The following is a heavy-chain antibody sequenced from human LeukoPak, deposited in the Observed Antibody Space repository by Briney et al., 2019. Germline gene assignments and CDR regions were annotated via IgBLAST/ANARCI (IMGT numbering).Heavy chain of an antibody. J-gene: IGHJ4*02. CDR3: AKQYDFWSGPDY. D-gene: IGHD3-3*01. Sequence: GGSLRLSCAASGFTFSSYSMNWVRQAPGKGLEWVSSISSSSSYIYYADSVKGRFTISRDNAKNSLYLQMNSLRAEDTAVYYCAKQYDFWSGPDYWGQGTLVTVSS. V-gene: IGHV3-21*01. CDR2: ISSSSSYI. CDR1: GFTFSSYS.